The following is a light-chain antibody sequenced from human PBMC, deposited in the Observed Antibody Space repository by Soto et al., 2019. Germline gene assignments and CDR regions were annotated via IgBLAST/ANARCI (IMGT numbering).Light chain of an antibody. Sequence: QSVLTQPPSVSGAPGQRVTISCTGSSFNFGAGYDVHWYQQLPGTAPKLLIFGNNNRPSGVPVRFSGSKSGTSASLAIAGLLADDEADYYCSSYTNIVTLVFGGGTKLTVL. CDR2: GNN. CDR1: SFNFGAGYD. V-gene: IGLV1-40*01. J-gene: IGLJ2*01. CDR3: SSYTNIVTLV.